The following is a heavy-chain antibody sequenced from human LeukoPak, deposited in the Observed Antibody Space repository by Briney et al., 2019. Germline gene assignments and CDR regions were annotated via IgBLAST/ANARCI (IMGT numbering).Heavy chain of an antibody. J-gene: IGHJ4*02. CDR3: ARRSYDSTGYCDY. CDR1: GFTFSSYW. CDR2: INSDGSTT. Sequence: GGSLRLSRAASGFTFSSYWMHWVRQAPGKGLVWVARINSDGSTTTYADSVKGRFTISRDNAKNTLYLQMNSLRAEDTAVYYCARRSYDSTGYCDYWGQGTLVAVSS. V-gene: IGHV3-74*01. D-gene: IGHD3-22*01.